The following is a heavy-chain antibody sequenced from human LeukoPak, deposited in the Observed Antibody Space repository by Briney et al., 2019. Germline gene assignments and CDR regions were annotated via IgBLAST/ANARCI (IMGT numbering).Heavy chain of an antibody. CDR1: GFTFDDYG. D-gene: IGHD3-3*01. J-gene: IGHJ6*03. Sequence: GGSLRLSCAASGFTFDDYGMSWVRQAPGKGLEWVSGINWNAGSTGYADSVKGRFTISRDNAKNSLYLQMNSLRAEDTALYYCARANYDFWSGYYTTPYYYYYYMDVWGKGTTVTVSS. CDR2: INWNAGST. V-gene: IGHV3-20*04. CDR3: ARANYDFWSGYYTTPYYYYYYMDV.